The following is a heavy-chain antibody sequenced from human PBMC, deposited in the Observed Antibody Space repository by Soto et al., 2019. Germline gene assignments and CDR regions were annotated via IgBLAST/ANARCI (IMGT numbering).Heavy chain of an antibody. J-gene: IGHJ3*02. V-gene: IGHV4-31*03. D-gene: IGHD2-2*01. CDR1: GGSISSGGYY. Sequence: SETLSLTCTVSGGSISSGGYYWSWIRQHPGKGLEWIGYIYYSGSTYYNPSLKSRVTISVDMSKNQFSLKLSSVTAADTAVYYCARDRCSSTSCYVGHDAFDIWGQGTMVTVSS. CDR2: IYYSGST. CDR3: ARDRCSSTSCYVGHDAFDI.